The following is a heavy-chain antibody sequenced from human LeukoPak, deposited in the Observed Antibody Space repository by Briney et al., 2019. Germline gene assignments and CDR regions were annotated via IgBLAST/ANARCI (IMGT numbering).Heavy chain of an antibody. V-gene: IGHV3-9*01. D-gene: IGHD5-18*01. CDR3: AKVRGYSYGPFDY. J-gene: IGHJ4*02. Sequence: GGSLRLSCTASGFTFDDYAMHWVRQAPGKGLEWVSGISWNSGSIDYADSVKGRFTISRDNAKNSLYLQMNSLRTEDTALYYCAKVRGYSYGPFDYWGQGNLVTVPS. CDR2: ISWNSGSI. CDR1: GFTFDDYA.